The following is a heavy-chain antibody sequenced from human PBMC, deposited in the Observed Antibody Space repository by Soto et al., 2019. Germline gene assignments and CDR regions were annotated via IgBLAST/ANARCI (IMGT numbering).Heavy chain of an antibody. D-gene: IGHD6-13*01. CDR2: ISSNSDTI. Sequence: GGSLRLSCVASGFTADDYAMHWVRQAPGKGLEWVSGISSNSDTIDYADSVKGRFTISRDNSKNTLYLQMNSLRAEDTDVYYCAKDQGSSWYEIDYWGQGTLVTVSS. V-gene: IGHV3-9*02. CDR3: AKDQGSSWYEIDY. CDR1: GFTADDYA. J-gene: IGHJ4*02.